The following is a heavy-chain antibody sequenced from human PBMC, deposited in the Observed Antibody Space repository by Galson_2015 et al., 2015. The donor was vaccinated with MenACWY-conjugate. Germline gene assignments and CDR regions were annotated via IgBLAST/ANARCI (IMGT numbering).Heavy chain of an antibody. V-gene: IGHV3-7*03. D-gene: IGHD7-27*01. Sequence: SLRLSCAASGFTFSSYWMSWVRQAPGKGLEWVANIKQDGSEKYYVDSVKGRFTISRDNAKNSLYLQMNSLRADDTAVYFCARGGNWGIPNDYWGQGTLVTVSS. J-gene: IGHJ4*02. CDR3: ARGGNWGIPNDY. CDR2: IKQDGSEK. CDR1: GFTFSSYW.